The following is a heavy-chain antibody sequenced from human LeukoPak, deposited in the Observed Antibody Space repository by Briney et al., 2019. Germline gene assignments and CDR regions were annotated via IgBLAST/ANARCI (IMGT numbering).Heavy chain of an antibody. CDR3: ASPPYSSSWNDAFDI. V-gene: IGHV1-69*04. D-gene: IGHD6-13*01. J-gene: IGHJ3*02. CDR1: GGTFNSYA. Sequence: ASVTVSCMASGGTFNSYAISWVRQAPGQALEWLGRIIPILGIANYAQKFQGRVTITADKSTSTAYMELSSLRSEDTAVYYCASPPYSSSWNDAFDIWGQGTMVTVSS. CDR2: IIPILGIA.